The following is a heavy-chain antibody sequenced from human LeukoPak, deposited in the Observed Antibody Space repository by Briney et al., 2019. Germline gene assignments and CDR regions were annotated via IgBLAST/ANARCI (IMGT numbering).Heavy chain of an antibody. D-gene: IGHD6-6*01. Sequence: SETLSLTCTVSGGSISSYYWSWIRQPPGKGLEWIGYIYYSGSTNYNPSLKSRVTISVDTSKNQFSLKLSSVTAADTAVYYCARVVAARRYYYYYYYMDVWGKGTTATVSS. CDR2: IYYSGST. CDR1: GGSISSYY. J-gene: IGHJ6*03. V-gene: IGHV4-59*01. CDR3: ARVVAARRYYYYYYYMDV.